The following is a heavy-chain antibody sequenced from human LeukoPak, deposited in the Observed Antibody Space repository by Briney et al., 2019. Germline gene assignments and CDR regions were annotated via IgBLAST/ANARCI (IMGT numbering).Heavy chain of an antibody. CDR2: IYSSGGKP. CDR3: AVSRASDFWSGFYGFKWFDP. J-gene: IGHJ5*02. D-gene: IGHD3-3*01. CDR1: SGSIGSDNHY. Sequence: PSETLSLTCSVSSGSIGSDNHYWAWIRQPPGKRPEWIASIYSSGGKPYYNPSLKSRLAISVDASKNQFSLNLASVTAADTAVYYCAVSRASDFWSGFYGFKWFDPWGRGTLVTVSS. V-gene: IGHV4-39*01.